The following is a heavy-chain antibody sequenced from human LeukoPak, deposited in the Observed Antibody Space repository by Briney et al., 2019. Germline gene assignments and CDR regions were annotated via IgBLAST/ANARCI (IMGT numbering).Heavy chain of an antibody. J-gene: IGHJ4*02. D-gene: IGHD3-10*01. Sequence: SETLSLTCSVSGASISDSYYFWGWVRQPPGKGLEWLGTIHYPGNTSYNPSLSSRLTMLLDTSTKQFSLRLSSVTPADTAVYYCVRDVGEPLWFGKSHMFDHWGQGSLVTVSS. V-gene: IGHV4-39*07. CDR1: GASISDSYYF. CDR3: VRDVGEPLWFGKSHMFDH. CDR2: IHYPGNT.